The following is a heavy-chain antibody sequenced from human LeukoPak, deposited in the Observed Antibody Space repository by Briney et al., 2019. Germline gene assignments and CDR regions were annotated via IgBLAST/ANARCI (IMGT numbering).Heavy chain of an antibody. CDR2: ISSSSSTI. Sequence: GGSLRLCCAASGFTFSSYSMKWVRQAPGKGLEWVSYISSSSSTIYYADSVKGRFTISRDNAKNSLYLQMNSLRAEDTAVYYCARSGMANTRNWGQGTLVTVSS. J-gene: IGHJ4*02. CDR1: GFTFSSYS. D-gene: IGHD3-10*01. V-gene: IGHV3-48*01. CDR3: ARSGMANTRN.